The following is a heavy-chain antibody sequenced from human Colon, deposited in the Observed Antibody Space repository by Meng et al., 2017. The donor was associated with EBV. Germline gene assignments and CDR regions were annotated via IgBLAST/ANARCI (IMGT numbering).Heavy chain of an antibody. Sequence: LLDPSQGSVNISQYLSLSCLGCGASISNRDAYWSWIPHTPGMGLEWIWSINTYGMSYYHPSLWSRITIYVHTSKYTSDLRLRSVTAADTAVYYCDSYRPCSGNNCTLSSFDHWGQGTLVTVSS. CDR3: DSYRPCSGNNCTLSSFDH. D-gene: IGHD2-15*01. V-gene: IGHV4-30-4*01. CDR1: GASISNRDAY. J-gene: IGHJ4*02. CDR2: INTYGMS.